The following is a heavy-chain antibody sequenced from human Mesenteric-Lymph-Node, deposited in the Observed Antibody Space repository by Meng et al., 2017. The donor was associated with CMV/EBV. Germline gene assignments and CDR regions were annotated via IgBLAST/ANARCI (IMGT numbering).Heavy chain of an antibody. J-gene: IGHJ4*02. Sequence: TCTVSGGSVSSGYYWSWIRQPPGKGLEWIGYLYYSGSTNYNPSLKSRVTISIDTSKNQFSLKLRSVTAADTAVYYCATLYSGYDPFDYWGQGTLVTVS. V-gene: IGHV4-61*01. D-gene: IGHD5-12*01. CDR3: ATLYSGYDPFDY. CDR2: LYYSGST. CDR1: GGSVSSGYY.